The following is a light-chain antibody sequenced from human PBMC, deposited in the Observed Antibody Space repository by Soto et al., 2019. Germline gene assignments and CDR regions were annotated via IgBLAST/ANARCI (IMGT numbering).Light chain of an antibody. V-gene: IGKV3-15*01. CDR1: HRVSSH. CDR2: AAS. CDR3: QPFNNSPLP. Sequence: VVTHAAVTLSVSAGDRAALSGGASHRVSSHLAWYQQKPGQAPRLLIYAASTRATGIPVRFSGSGSETEFTLTISRLASEDSAVYYCQPFNNSPLPFGGGTKV. J-gene: IGKJ4*01.